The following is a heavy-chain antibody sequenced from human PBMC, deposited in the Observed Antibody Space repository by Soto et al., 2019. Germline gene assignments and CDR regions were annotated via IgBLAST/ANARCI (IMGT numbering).Heavy chain of an antibody. D-gene: IGHD3-9*01. J-gene: IGHJ6*02. CDR2: IYYSGST. Sequence: QVQLQESGPGLVKPSETLSLTCTVSGGSVSSGSYYWSWIRQPPGKGLEWIGYIYYSGSTNYNPSLKRRVTISVDTSKNQCALKLSSVTAADTAVYYCARDSLSRYFGPMDVWGQGTTVTVSS. CDR3: ARDSLSRYFGPMDV. V-gene: IGHV4-61*01. CDR1: GGSVSSGSYY.